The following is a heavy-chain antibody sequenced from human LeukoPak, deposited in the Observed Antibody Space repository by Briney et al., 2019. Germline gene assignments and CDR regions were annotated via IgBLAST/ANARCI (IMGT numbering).Heavy chain of an antibody. D-gene: IGHD6-19*01. Sequence: PGRSLRLSCAASGFTFSTYAMYWVRQAPGKGLEWVAVILPDGSNSFYADSVKGRFTISRDNSKDTLFLQMSSLSSEDTAVYYCAKTRIVVAGFYFDYWGQGTLVTVSS. CDR1: GFTFSTYA. CDR2: ILPDGSNS. CDR3: AKTRIVVAGFYFDY. J-gene: IGHJ4*02. V-gene: IGHV3-30-3*01.